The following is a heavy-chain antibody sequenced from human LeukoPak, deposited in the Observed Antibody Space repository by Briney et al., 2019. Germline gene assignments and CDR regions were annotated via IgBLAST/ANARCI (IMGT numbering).Heavy chain of an antibody. Sequence: GGSLRLSCAASGFTFSSYAMHWVRQAPGKGLEWVAVISYDGSNKYYADSVKGRFTISRDNSKNTLYLQMNSLRAEDMAVYYCARDPGYCSGGSCWLDYWGQGTLVTVSS. J-gene: IGHJ4*02. D-gene: IGHD2-15*01. CDR2: ISYDGSNK. CDR1: GFTFSSYA. CDR3: ARDPGYCSGGSCWLDY. V-gene: IGHV3-30*04.